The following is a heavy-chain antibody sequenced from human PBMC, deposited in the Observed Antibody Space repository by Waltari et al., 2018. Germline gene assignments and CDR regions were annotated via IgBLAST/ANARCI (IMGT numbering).Heavy chain of an antibody. D-gene: IGHD5-18*01. CDR1: GFTFRINW. Sequence: DVEVVQSGGGLVQPGGSLSLSCAASGFTFRINWMHWVRQGPGKGLVWVERINSDGSSRSYTDSVKGRFTISRDNSKNTVYLQMDALRVEDTAVYYCAKDVAMGKSGYALDYWGQGALVTVSS. V-gene: IGHV3-74*01. J-gene: IGHJ4*02. CDR3: AKDVAMGKSGYALDY. CDR2: INSDGSSR.